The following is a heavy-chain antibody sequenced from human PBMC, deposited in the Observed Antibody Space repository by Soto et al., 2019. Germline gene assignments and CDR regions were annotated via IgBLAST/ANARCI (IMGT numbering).Heavy chain of an antibody. D-gene: IGHD3-22*01. V-gene: IGHV3-30-3*01. CDR3: ASSITIIVVVIPAPFDY. Sequence: GGSLRLSCAASGFTFSSYAMHWVRQAPGKGLEWVAVISYDGSNKYYADSVKGRFTISRDNSKNTLYLQMNSLRAEDTAVYYCASSITIIVVVIPAPFDYWGQGTLVTVSS. CDR1: GFTFSSYA. CDR2: ISYDGSNK. J-gene: IGHJ4*02.